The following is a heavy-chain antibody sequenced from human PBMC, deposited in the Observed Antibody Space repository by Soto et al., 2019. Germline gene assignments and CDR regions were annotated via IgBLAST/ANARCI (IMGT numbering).Heavy chain of an antibody. Sequence: PGGSLRLSCAASGFTFSSYGMHWVRQAPGKGLEWVAVIWYDGSNKYYADSVKGRFTISRDNSKNALYLQMNSLRAEDTAVYYCARDRGGGDYGDYQYYYYGMDVWGQGTTVTVSS. J-gene: IGHJ6*02. CDR2: IWYDGSNK. CDR3: ARDRGGGDYGDYQYYYYGMDV. D-gene: IGHD4-17*01. V-gene: IGHV3-33*01. CDR1: GFTFSSYG.